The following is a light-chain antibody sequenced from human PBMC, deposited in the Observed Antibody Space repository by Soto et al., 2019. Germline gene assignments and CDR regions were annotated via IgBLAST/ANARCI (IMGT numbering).Light chain of an antibody. V-gene: IGLV2-8*01. CDR1: SSDIGGYNS. CDR3: SSYTDRKHLV. CDR2: DVT. J-gene: IGLJ1*01. Sequence: QSALTQSPSASGSPGQSVTISCTGTSSDIGGYNSVSWYQQHPGKAPKVMIYDVTKRPSGVPDRFSGSKSGNKASLTVSALQAEDEADYYCSSYTDRKHLVFGTGTKVTVL.